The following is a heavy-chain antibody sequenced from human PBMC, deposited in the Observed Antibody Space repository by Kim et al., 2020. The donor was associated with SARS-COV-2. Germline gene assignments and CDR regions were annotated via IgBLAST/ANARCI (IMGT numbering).Heavy chain of an antibody. CDR2: FSGSGGSP. J-gene: IGHJ4*02. D-gene: IGHD2-21*01. CDR1: GFTFSSYA. Sequence: GGSLRLSCAASGFTFSSYAMSLVRQAPGKGLECVSPFSGSGGSPYYADSLMVLFTISRDNSKNTLYLQINSLSSEDTAVYYCANAFFVVPPDYWGQGTLVTVSS. CDR3: ANAFFVVPPDY. V-gene: IGHV3-23*01.